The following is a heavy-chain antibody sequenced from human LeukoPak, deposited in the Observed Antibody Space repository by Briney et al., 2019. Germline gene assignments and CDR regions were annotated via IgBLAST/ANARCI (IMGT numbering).Heavy chain of an antibody. J-gene: IGHJ5*02. D-gene: IGHD2-8*01. CDR2: IRSKTNRHTT. CDR1: GFIFSDHH. CDR3: SRSPAGNVLDQ. Sequence: GGSLRLSCAVSGFIFSDHHMDWVRQAPGKGLEWVGRIRSKTNRHTTEYAASVKGRFTVSRDDSKNSLYLQMNSLKTEDAAVYYCSRSPAGNVLDQWGQGTLVTVSS. V-gene: IGHV3-72*01.